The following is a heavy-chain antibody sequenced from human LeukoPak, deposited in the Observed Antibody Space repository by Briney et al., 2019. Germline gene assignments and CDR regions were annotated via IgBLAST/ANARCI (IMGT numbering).Heavy chain of an antibody. D-gene: IGHD3-16*01. Sequence: ASVKVSCKASGYTFSAYYIHWVRQAPGQGLEWMGIINPSGGSTVYAQKFQGRVTVTRDTSTSTVFMDLSSLTSEDTAVYYCARVGGYLPSDYWGQGTLVTVSS. V-gene: IGHV1-46*01. J-gene: IGHJ4*02. CDR2: INPSGGST. CDR1: GYTFSAYY. CDR3: ARVGGYLPSDY.